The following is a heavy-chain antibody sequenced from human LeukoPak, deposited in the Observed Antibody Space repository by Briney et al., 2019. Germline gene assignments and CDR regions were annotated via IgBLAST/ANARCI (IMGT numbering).Heavy chain of an antibody. Sequence: SETLSLTCAVSGGSFSGYYWSWIRQPPGKWLEWIGEINHSGSTNYNPSLKSRVTISVDTSKNQFSLKLSSVTAADTAVYYCAMGGPPWSYWGQGTLVTVSS. D-gene: IGHD3-16*01. CDR2: INHSGST. J-gene: IGHJ4*02. V-gene: IGHV4-34*01. CDR1: GGSFSGYY. CDR3: AMGGPPWSY.